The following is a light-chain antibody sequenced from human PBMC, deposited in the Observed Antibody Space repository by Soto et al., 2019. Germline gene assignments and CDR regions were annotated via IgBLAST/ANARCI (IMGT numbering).Light chain of an antibody. CDR3: QQHINWPLT. J-gene: IGKJ4*01. CDR2: EVS. V-gene: IGKV3-11*01. CDR1: QTVSSS. Sequence: EIGLTQSPATLSLSPGEIATLSCRASQTVSSSLAWYQQKPGHDPRLLIAEVSNRATGIPARCSGSGSGADFTLTISSLAPGDFALYYCQQHINWPLTFGGGTKV.